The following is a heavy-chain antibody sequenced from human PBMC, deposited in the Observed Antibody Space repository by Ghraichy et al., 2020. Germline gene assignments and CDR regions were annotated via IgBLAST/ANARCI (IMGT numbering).Heavy chain of an antibody. CDR2: IRYDGSNK. CDR3: AKLHGGQWLYYDY. Sequence: GGSLRLSCAASGFIFSSYGMHWVRQAPGKGLEWVAFIRYDGSNKYYVDSVKGRFTISRDNSKNTLYLQMNSLRAEDTAVYYCAKLHGGQWLYYDYWGQGTLVTVSS. D-gene: IGHD6-19*01. J-gene: IGHJ4*02. V-gene: IGHV3-30*02. CDR1: GFIFSSYG.